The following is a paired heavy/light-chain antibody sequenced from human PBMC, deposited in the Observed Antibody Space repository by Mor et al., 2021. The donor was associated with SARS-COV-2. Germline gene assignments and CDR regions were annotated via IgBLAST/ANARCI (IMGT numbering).Light chain of an antibody. CDR1: ALPKQY. CDR2: KDK. CDR3: QSADRSDTYVV. V-gene: IGLV3-25*03. J-gene: IGLJ2*01. Sequence: SYELTQAPSMSVSPGQTARITCSGDALPKQYVYWYQQKPGQAPVLVMFKDKERPSGIPDRFSGSSSGTTVTLTISGVQAEDEADYFCQSADRSDTYVVFGGGTKLTVL.
Heavy chain of an antibody. J-gene: IGHJ3*02. CDR1: GASLNSSSHY. CDR3: ARTTLYYDILTGYYAGLTALDI. Sequence: QLQLQESGPGLVKPSETLSLICTVSGASLNSSSHYWGWVRQPPGKGLEWIGTISYSGTTFYSPSLKNRVIISIDTSDNQFSLNLSSVTAADTAVYFCARTTLYYDILTGYYAGLTALDIWGQGTMATVSS. CDR2: ISYSGTT. D-gene: IGHD3-9*01. V-gene: IGHV4-39*01.